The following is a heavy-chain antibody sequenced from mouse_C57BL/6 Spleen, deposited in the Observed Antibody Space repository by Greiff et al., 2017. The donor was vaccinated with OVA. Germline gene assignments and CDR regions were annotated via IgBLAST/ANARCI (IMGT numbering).Heavy chain of an antibody. CDR2: IYPGSGNT. D-gene: IGHD4-1*01. Sequence: QVQLQQSGAELVRPGASVKLSCKASGYPFTDYYINWVKQRPGQGLEWIARIYPGSGNTYYNEKFKGKATLTAEKSSSTAYMQLSSLTSEDSAVYFCAKTGTSGYFDVWGTGTTVTVSS. J-gene: IGHJ1*03. V-gene: IGHV1-76*01. CDR1: GYPFTDYY. CDR3: AKTGTSGYFDV.